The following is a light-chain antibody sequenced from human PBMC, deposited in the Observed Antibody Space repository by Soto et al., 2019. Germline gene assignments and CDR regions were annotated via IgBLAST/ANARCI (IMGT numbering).Light chain of an antibody. CDR1: EDISNY. J-gene: IGKJ2*01. Sequence: DIPITQSPSSLSASVGERVTITCRANEDISNYLNSYQQKPGRAPKLLIYDASTLETGVPSRFSGSGSWTPFTFTISSLQPEDVGTYYCQQYENLRLHTFGPGTKL. CDR2: DAS. CDR3: QQYENLRLHT. V-gene: IGKV1-33*01.